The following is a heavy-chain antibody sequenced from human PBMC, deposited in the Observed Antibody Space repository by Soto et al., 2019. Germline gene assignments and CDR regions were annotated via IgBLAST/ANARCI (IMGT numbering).Heavy chain of an antibody. CDR1: GYSFTSYW. CDR2: IYPGDSDT. D-gene: IGHD1-26*01. J-gene: IGHJ6*02. CDR3: ARVTGELAHYYYFAMDV. V-gene: IGHV5-51*01. Sequence: GESLKISCKGSGYSFTSYWIGWVRQMPGKGLEWMGIIYPGDSDTRYSPSFQGQVTISRDSSKNTLYLHMNSLRTEDTAVYYCARVTGELAHYYYFAMDVWGQGTTVTVSS.